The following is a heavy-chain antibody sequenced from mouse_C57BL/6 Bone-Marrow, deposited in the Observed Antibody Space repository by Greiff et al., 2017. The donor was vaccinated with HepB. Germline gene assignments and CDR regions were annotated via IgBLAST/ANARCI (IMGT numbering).Heavy chain of an antibody. Sequence: VQLQQSGAELARPGASVKLSCKASGYTFTSYGISWVKQRTGQGLEWIGEIYPRSGNTYYNEKFKGKATLTADKSSSTAYMELRSLTSEDSAVYFCARGYYGSSYGAYWGQGTLVTVSA. J-gene: IGHJ3*01. CDR2: IYPRSGNT. V-gene: IGHV1-81*01. D-gene: IGHD1-1*01. CDR3: ARGYYGSSYGAY. CDR1: GYTFTSYG.